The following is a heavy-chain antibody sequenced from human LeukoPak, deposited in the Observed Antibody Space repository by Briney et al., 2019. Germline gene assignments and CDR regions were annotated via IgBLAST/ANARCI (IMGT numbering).Heavy chain of an antibody. V-gene: IGHV4-38-2*02. CDR2: IYYSGST. J-gene: IGHJ4*02. D-gene: IGHD2-2*02. Sequence: SETLSLTCTVSGYSISSGYYWGWIRQPPGKGLEWIGSIYYSGSTYYTPSLKSRVTISVDTSKNQFSLKLSSVTAADTAVYYCARQVVPAAIGDYWGQGTLVTVSS. CDR3: ARQVVPAAIGDY. CDR1: GYSISSGYY.